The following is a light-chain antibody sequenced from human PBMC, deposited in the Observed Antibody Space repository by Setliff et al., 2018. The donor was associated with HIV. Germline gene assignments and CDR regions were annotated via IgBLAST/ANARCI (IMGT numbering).Light chain of an antibody. J-gene: IGLJ1*01. CDR1: SSDVGAYNY. CDR2: DVS. Sequence: QSALTQPASVSGSPGQSITISCTGTSSDVGAYNYVSWYQQYPAKAPKLVIYDVSVRPSGVSTRFSGSKSGNTASLTISGLQAEDEADYYCSSYTSNNARVFGTGTKVTVL. CDR3: SSYTSNNARV. V-gene: IGLV2-14*03.